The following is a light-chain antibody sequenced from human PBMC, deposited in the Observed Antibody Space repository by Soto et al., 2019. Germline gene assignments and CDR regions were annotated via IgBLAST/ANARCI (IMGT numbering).Light chain of an antibody. J-gene: IGLJ1*01. V-gene: IGLV1-44*01. CDR3: AAWDDRLDVYV. Sequence: QAVLTERPAASGSRGQIVAISCSGSSSNIGSNTVTWYQQLPGTAPKLLIYSTSQRSSGVPGRFSGSKSGASASLSISGLQSEDEADYYCAAWDDRLDVYVFGTGTKVTVL. CDR2: STS. CDR1: SSNIGSNT.